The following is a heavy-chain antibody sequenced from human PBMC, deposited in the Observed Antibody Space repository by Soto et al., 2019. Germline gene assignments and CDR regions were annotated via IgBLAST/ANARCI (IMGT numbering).Heavy chain of an antibody. D-gene: IGHD4-17*01. J-gene: IGHJ4*02. Sequence: QVQLQESGPGLVKPSETLSLTCTVSGGSISSYYWNWIRQPAGKGLEWIGRLYPSGSTNYNPFLTSRVTMSVDTSKYQFSLKLTSLTAADTAVYYCARESASYGDYPRFDSWGQGTLVTVSS. V-gene: IGHV4-4*07. CDR1: GGSISSYY. CDR2: LYPSGST. CDR3: ARESASYGDYPRFDS.